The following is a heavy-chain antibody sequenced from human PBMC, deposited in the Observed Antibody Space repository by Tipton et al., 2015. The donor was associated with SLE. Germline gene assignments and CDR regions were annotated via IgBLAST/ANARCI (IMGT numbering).Heavy chain of an antibody. Sequence: SLRLSCAASGFTFDDYTMHWVRQAPGKGLEWVSLISWDGGSTYYADSVKGRFTISRDNSENSLYLQMNSLRTEDTALYYCAKARVAVAVAYWYFDLWGRGTLVTVSS. D-gene: IGHD6-19*01. CDR2: ISWDGGST. J-gene: IGHJ2*01. V-gene: IGHV3-43*01. CDR3: AKARVAVAVAYWYFDL. CDR1: GFTFDDYT.